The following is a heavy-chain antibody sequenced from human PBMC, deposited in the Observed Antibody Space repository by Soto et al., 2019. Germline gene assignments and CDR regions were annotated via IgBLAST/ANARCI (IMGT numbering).Heavy chain of an antibody. J-gene: IGHJ4*02. CDR2: ISSGSTNL. Sequence: GGSLRLSCAASGFSFGSHAMNRVRQAPGKGLEWLSYISSGSTNLYYADSVKGRFTISRDNSKNSLYLQMNSLRAEDTGVYYCLSLLGSSWTPPEYWGQGTLVTVSS. V-gene: IGHV3-48*01. D-gene: IGHD6-13*01. CDR1: GFSFGSHA. CDR3: LSLLGSSWTPPEY.